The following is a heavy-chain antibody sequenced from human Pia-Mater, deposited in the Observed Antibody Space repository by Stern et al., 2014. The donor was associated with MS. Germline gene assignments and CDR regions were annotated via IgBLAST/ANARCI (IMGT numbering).Heavy chain of an antibody. V-gene: IGHV3-74*02. D-gene: IGHD3-16*01. CDR2: LNNDGSRT. CDR3: ARRSSLGGFFDY. Sequence: EVHLVESGGGLVQPGGSLRLSCAASGFTFSGYWMHWVRQAPGKGLVWVSRLNNDGSRTNYADSVKGRFTISRDNARNTLYLQMNGLRAEDTAVYYCARRSSLGGFFDYWGHGTLVTVSS. CDR1: GFTFSGYW. J-gene: IGHJ4*01.